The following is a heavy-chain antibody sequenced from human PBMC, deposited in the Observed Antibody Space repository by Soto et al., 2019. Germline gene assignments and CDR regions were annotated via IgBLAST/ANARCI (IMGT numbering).Heavy chain of an antibody. CDR3: ARGWLRDPWMY. D-gene: IGHD5-12*01. CDR2: ISASSTYI. J-gene: IGHJ4*02. V-gene: IGHV3-21*01. CDR1: GFIFSSYT. Sequence: ESGGGLVKPGGSLRVSCAASGFIFSSYTMNWVRQAPGKGLEGGSSISASSTYIYYADSVKGRFTIPRDNAYNSLYLQMNSLRAEDTAVNYCARGWLRDPWMYWGQGTLVTVSS.